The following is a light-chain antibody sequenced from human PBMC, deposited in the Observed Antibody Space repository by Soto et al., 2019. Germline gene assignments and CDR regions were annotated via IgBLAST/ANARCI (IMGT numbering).Light chain of an antibody. J-gene: IGLJ2*01. CDR3: AVWDDSLNGVV. CDR1: NSDVGNYNL. Sequence: QSALTQPASVSGSPGQSITISCTGTNSDVGNYNLVSWYQQHPGKAPKLIIYEGSKRPSGVSDRFSGSKSGDTASLTISGLQAEDEAEYYCAVWDDSLNGVVFGGGTKLTVL. CDR2: EGS. V-gene: IGLV2-23*01.